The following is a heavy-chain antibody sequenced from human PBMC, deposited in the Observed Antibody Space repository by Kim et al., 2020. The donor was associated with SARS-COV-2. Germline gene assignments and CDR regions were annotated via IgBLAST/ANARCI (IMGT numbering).Heavy chain of an antibody. V-gene: IGHV1-18*04. CDR1: GYNFLTYG. CDR3: ARLYYDILTGEIDAFDI. CDR2: ISAFNGNS. D-gene: IGHD3-9*01. Sequence: ASVKVSCKASGYNFLTYGITWVRQAPGHGLEWMGWISAFNGNSVWTQNLEGRITLTTDTYTSTAYMELRSLRSDDTAIYYCARLYYDILTGEIDAFDIWGQGTMVTVSS. J-gene: IGHJ3*02.